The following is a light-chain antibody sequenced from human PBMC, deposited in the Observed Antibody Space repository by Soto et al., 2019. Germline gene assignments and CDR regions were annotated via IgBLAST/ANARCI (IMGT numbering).Light chain of an antibody. Sequence: EIVLTQSPATLSLSPGERATLSCRASQSVSSSLAWYQQKPGQAPRLLIYDASNRAPGIPARFSGSGSGTDFTITISSLEPEAFAVYYGQHLNYCRRTFGQGTKVEIK. CDR3: QHLNYCRRT. V-gene: IGKV3-11*01. J-gene: IGKJ1*01. CDR1: QSVSSS. CDR2: DAS.